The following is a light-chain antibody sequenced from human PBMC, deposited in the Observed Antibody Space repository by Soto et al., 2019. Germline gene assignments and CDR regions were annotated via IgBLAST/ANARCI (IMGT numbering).Light chain of an antibody. V-gene: IGKV2-30*01. CDR1: QSLVYSDGDTY. CDR2: KVS. J-gene: IGKJ1*01. CDR3: MQATHWHQIT. Sequence: DVVMTQSPLSLAVTLGQPASISCRSSQSLVYSDGDTYLNWFQQRPGQSPRRLIYKVSNRDSGVPDRFSGSGSGTDFTLKISRVEAEDVGLYYCMQATHWHQITFDQGTKVDIK.